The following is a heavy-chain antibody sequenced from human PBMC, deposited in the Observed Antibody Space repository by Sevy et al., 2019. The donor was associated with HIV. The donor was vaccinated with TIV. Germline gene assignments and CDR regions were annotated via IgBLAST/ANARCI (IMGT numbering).Heavy chain of an antibody. Sequence: SETLSLTCGIYTGAFNNYYWSWIRQPPGKGLEWIGEINRSGSAKYNPSLKSRVTISVDTSKNQFFLKLTSVSAADTAVYYCARGRTYYYDTTGRYWFDPWGQGTLVTVSS. D-gene: IGHD3-22*01. J-gene: IGHJ5*02. CDR3: ARGRTYYYDTTGRYWFDP. V-gene: IGHV4-34*01. CDR1: TGAFNNYY. CDR2: INRSGSA.